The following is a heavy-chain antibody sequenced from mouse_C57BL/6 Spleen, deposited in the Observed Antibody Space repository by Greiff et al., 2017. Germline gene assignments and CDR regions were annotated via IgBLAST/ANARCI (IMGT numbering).Heavy chain of an antibody. CDR1: GYAFSSYW. CDR3: AKGSVYGMDY. V-gene: IGHV1-80*01. CDR2: IYPGDGDT. D-gene: IGHD3-2*02. J-gene: IGHJ4*01. Sequence: VQLQQSGAELVKPGASVKISCKASGYAFSSYWMNWVKQRPGKGLEWIGQIYPGDGDTNYNGKCKGKATLTADKSSSSAYMKLSSLTSEDSAVYFCAKGSVYGMDYWGQGTSVTVSS.